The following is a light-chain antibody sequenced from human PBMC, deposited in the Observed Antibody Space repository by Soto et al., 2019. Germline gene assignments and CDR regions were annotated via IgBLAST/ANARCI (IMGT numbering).Light chain of an antibody. CDR3: SSYTSVSIVVV. CDR2: EVN. Sequence: QSALTQPAAVSGSPGQSITISCTGTSSDIGAYNFVSWYQHHPGKAPKLIIFEVNNRPSGVSNRFSGSKSGSTASLRISDLQAEDEADYYCSSYTSVSIVVVFGGGTQLTVL. CDR1: SSDIGAYNF. V-gene: IGLV2-14*01. J-gene: IGLJ7*01.